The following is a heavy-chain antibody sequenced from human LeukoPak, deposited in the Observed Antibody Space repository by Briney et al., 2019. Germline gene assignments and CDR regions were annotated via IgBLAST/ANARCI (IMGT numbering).Heavy chain of an antibody. CDR3: ATHFGYSSG. D-gene: IGHD6-19*01. CDR1: GFTFSAYG. V-gene: IGHV3-30*02. J-gene: IGHJ4*02. Sequence: GSLRLSCAASGFTFSAYGMHWVRQAPGKRLEWVTFIRYDESLKFYADSVKGRFTVSRDNSKNTLYLQMNSLRAEDTAVYYCATHFGYSSGWGQGTLVTVSS. CDR2: IRYDESLK.